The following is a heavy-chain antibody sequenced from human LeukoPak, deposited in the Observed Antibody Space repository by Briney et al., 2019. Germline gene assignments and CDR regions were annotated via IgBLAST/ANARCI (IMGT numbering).Heavy chain of an antibody. V-gene: IGHV3-7*01. CDR2: IKQDGSEK. CDR1: GLTFSNYW. J-gene: IGHJ6*03. D-gene: IGHD1/OR15-1a*01. Sequence: TGGSLRLSCAASGLTFSNYWMSWVRQGPGKGLEWVVNIKQDGSEKYYIDSVKGRFTISRDNAKNSVYLQMNRLRAEDTAVYYCARVRREMKRSLGRTTEYSYYYYMDVWGKGTTVTVSS. CDR3: ARVRREMKRSLGRTTEYSYYYYMDV.